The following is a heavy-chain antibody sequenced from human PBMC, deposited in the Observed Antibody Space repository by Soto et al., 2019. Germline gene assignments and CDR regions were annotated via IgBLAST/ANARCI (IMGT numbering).Heavy chain of an antibody. J-gene: IGHJ5*02. Sequence: GASVKVSCKASGGTFSSYAISWVRQAPGQGLEWMGGIIPIFGTANYAQKFQGRVTITADESTSTAYMELSSLRSEDTAVYYCARLRYCSSTSCYRGGFDPWGQGTLVTVSS. CDR2: IIPIFGTA. V-gene: IGHV1-69*13. CDR1: GGTFSSYA. CDR3: ARLRYCSSTSCYRGGFDP. D-gene: IGHD2-2*02.